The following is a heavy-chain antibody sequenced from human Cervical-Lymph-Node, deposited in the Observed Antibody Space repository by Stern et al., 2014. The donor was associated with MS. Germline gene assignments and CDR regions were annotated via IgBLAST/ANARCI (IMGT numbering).Heavy chain of an antibody. V-gene: IGHV4-61*01. CDR2: IYYGGST. CDR3: ARDGYSSTEYYLEY. CDR1: GDSISSRSYY. D-gene: IGHD2-2*01. Sequence: QVQLQESGPGLVKPSETLSLTCTVSGDSISSRSYYWSWIRQSPGKGLEWIGFIYYGGSTNYNPSLNSRVTISQDSSKNQISLKLNSVTAADSAVYYCARDGYSSTEYYLEYWGQGILVTVSS. J-gene: IGHJ4*02.